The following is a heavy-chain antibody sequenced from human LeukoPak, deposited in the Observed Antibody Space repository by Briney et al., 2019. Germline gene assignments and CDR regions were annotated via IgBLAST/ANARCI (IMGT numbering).Heavy chain of an antibody. D-gene: IGHD3-10*01. CDR1: GFTFSSYW. J-gene: IGHJ5*02. V-gene: IGHV3-7*01. CDR3: ARDFSDYYVSGSPGWFDP. Sequence: GGSLRLSCAASGFTFSSYWMSWVRQAPGKGLEWVANIKQDGFEKYYVDSVKGRFIISRDNAKNSLYLLMNSLRAEDTAVYYCARDFSDYYVSGSPGWFDPWGQGTLVTVSS. CDR2: IKQDGFEK.